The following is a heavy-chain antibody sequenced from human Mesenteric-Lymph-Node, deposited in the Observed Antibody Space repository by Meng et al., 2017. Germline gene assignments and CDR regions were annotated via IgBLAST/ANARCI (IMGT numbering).Heavy chain of an antibody. V-gene: IGHV1-8*03. D-gene: IGHD7-27*01. CDR2: MNPNSGNT. CDR3: ARELGKGDAFDI. J-gene: IGHJ3*02. CDR1: GYTFTSYD. Sequence: ASVKVSCKASGYTFTSYDINWVRQATGQGLEWMGWMNPNSGNTGYAQKFQGRVTITRNTSISTAYMELSSLRSEDTAVYYCARELGKGDAFDIWGQGTMVTVSS.